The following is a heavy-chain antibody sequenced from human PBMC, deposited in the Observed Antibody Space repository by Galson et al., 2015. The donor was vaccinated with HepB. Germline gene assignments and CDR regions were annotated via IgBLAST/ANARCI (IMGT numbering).Heavy chain of an antibody. J-gene: IGHJ5*02. CDR1: GASVNGYS. Sequence: SENLSLTCTVYGASVNGYSWSWIRQPPEKGLEWIGEINQSGGTNCSPSLKSRITIIVDRSRNQVSLRLSSVIAADTAVYYCARSYSKSSWGWFDPWGQGTPIAVSS. D-gene: IGHD6-6*01. V-gene: IGHV4-34*01. CDR3: ARSYSKSSWGWFDP. CDR2: INQSGGT.